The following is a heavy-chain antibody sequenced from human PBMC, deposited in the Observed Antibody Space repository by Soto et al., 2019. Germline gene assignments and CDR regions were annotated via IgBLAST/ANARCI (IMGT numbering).Heavy chain of an antibody. J-gene: IGHJ4*02. Sequence: SVKVSCKASGGTFSSYAISWVRQAPGQGLEWMGGIIPIFGTANYAQKFQGGVTITADESTSTAYMELSSLRSEDTAVYYCARREPAATDFFDYWGQGTLVTVSS. CDR2: IIPIFGTA. CDR1: GGTFSSYA. V-gene: IGHV1-69*13. CDR3: ARREPAATDFFDY. D-gene: IGHD2-2*01.